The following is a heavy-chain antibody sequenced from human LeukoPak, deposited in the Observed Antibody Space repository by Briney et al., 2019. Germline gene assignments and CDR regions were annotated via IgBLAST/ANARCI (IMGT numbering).Heavy chain of an antibody. CDR2: VGSSGSK. V-gene: IGHV3-23*01. Sequence: GGSLRLSCAASGFTFSSYAMNWVRQAPGRGLEWVSAVGSSGSKYYSDSVRGRFTISRDNSMSTLYLQMDSLRDEDTAIYYCARGTSWISPDWYMDAWGEGTTVTVSS. CDR3: ARGTSWISPDWYMDA. CDR1: GFTFSSYA. D-gene: IGHD1-14*01. J-gene: IGHJ6*03.